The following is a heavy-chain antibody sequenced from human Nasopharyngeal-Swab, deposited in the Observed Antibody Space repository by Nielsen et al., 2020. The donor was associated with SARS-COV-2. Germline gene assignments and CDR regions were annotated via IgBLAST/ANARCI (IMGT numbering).Heavy chain of an antibody. CDR1: GYSISSGYY. J-gene: IGHJ4*02. V-gene: IGHV4-38-2*02. Sequence: SETLSLTCTVSGYSISSGYYWGWIRQPPGKGLEWIGSIYHSGSTYYNPSLKSQVTISVDTSKNQFSLKLSSVTAADTAVYYCASVNGYDFWSGYYHPFDYWGQGTLVTVSS. D-gene: IGHD3-3*01. CDR3: ASVNGYDFWSGYYHPFDY. CDR2: IYHSGST.